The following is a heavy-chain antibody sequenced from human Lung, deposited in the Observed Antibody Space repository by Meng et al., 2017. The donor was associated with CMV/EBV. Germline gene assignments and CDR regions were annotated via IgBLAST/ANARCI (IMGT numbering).Heavy chain of an antibody. CDR1: GFTFGDYA. V-gene: IGHV3-49*04. D-gene: IGHD7-27*01. J-gene: IGHJ6*02. CDR2: TRSKAYGGTT. Sequence: GGSLRLXXTASGFTFGDYAMSWVRQAPGKGLEWVGFTRSKAYGGTTEYAASVKGRFTISRDDSKSIAYLQMNSLKTEDTAVYYCSITGEPNYYYYYGMDVWGQGTXVTVSS. CDR3: SITGEPNYYYYYGMDV.